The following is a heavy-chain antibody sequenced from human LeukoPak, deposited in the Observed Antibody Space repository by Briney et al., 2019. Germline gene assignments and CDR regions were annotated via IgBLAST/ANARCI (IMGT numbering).Heavy chain of an antibody. J-gene: IGHJ4*02. V-gene: IGHV4-59*01. CDR3: ARQYYDILTGATPLDY. D-gene: IGHD3-9*01. CDR1: GGSISSYY. Sequence: PSETLSLTCTVSGGSISSYYWSWIRQPPGKGLEWIGYIYYSGCTNYNPSLKSRVTISVDTSKNQFSLKLSSVTAADTAVYYCARQYYDILTGATPLDYWGQGTLVTVSS. CDR2: IYYSGCT.